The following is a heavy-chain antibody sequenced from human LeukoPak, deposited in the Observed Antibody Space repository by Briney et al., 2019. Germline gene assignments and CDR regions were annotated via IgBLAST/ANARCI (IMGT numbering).Heavy chain of an antibody. D-gene: IGHD6-19*01. J-gene: IGHJ4*02. CDR2: IIPIFGTA. CDR3: ASGEAVAGTRVLDY. Sequence: SVKVSCKASGGAFSSYAISWVRQAPGQGLEWMGGIIPIFGTANYAQKFQGRVTITTDESTSTAYMELSSLRSEDTAVYYCASGEAVAGTRVLDYWGQGTLVTVSS. CDR1: GGAFSSYA. V-gene: IGHV1-69*05.